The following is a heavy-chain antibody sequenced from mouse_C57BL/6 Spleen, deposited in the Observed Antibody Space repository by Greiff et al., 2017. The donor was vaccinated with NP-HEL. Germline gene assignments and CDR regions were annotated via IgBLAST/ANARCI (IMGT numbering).Heavy chain of an antibody. J-gene: IGHJ4*01. CDR2: INYDGSST. Sequence: EVQLVESEGGLVQPGSSMKLSCTASGFTFSDYYMAWVRQVPEKGLEWVANINYDGSSTYYLDSLKSRFIISRDNAKNILYLQMSSLKSEDTATYNCARGMVTTRVYYAMEYWGQGTSVTVSS. D-gene: IGHD2-2*01. CDR3: ARGMVTTRVYYAMEY. V-gene: IGHV5-16*01. CDR1: GFTFSDYY.